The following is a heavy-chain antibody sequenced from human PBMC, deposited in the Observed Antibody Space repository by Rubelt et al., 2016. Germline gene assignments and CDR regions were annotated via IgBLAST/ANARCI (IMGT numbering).Heavy chain of an antibody. D-gene: IGHD2-21*01. J-gene: IGHJ4*02. Sequence: QVQLQQWGAGLLKPSETLSLTCAVYGGSFSGYYWSWIRQPPGKGLEWVAVIWYDGSNKYYADSVKGRFTISRDNSKNTLYLQMNSLRAEETAVYDCARGGPYSPFDYWGQGTLVTVSS. V-gene: IGHV3-33*08. CDR1: GGSFSGYY. CDR2: IWYDGSNK. CDR3: ARGGPYSPFDY.